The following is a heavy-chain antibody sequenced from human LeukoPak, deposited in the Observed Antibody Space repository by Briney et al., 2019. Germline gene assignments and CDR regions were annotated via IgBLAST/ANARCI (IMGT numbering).Heavy chain of an antibody. V-gene: IGHV3-48*03. CDR1: GFTFSSYE. J-gene: IGHJ4*02. CDR2: INSRMATI. Sequence: GGSLRLSCAASGFTFSSYEMNWGRHAPGKGLQRVSDINSRMATIYYADSEEGRFTITRDNAKNSLYLQMNSLGAEDTAVYYCARKYCSTATCLFDNWGQGTLVTVSS. CDR3: ARKYCSTATCLFDN. D-gene: IGHD2-2*01.